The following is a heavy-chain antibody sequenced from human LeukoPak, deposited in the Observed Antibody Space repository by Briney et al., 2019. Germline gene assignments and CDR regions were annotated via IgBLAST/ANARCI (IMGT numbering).Heavy chain of an antibody. CDR1: GFTVRSNY. Sequence: GGSLRLSCAASGFTVRSNYMSWVRQSPRKGLEWVSIMISGGSTDHGDSVKGRFIISRDHSKNTLYLQMNSLRAEDTAVYYCARDRYCSGGSCYGDAFDLWGQGTMVTVSS. V-gene: IGHV3-53*01. J-gene: IGHJ3*01. CDR3: ARDRYCSGGSCYGDAFDL. CDR2: MISGGST. D-gene: IGHD2-15*01.